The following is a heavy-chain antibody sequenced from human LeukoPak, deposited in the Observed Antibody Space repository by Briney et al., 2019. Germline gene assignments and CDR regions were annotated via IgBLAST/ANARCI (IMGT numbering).Heavy chain of an antibody. CDR1: GFTFSSYA. CDR2: LSSDGTNK. Sequence: PGGSLRLSCAASGFTFSSYAVHWVRQAPGKGLGWVAGLSSDGTNKYYADSVQGRFTISRDTSKNTLYLLMNSLRGEDTAVYYCASWAGNTQSDSWSGPFDYWGQGTLVTVSS. D-gene: IGHD3-3*01. V-gene: IGHV3-30-3*01. J-gene: IGHJ4*02. CDR3: ASWAGNTQSDSWSGPFDY.